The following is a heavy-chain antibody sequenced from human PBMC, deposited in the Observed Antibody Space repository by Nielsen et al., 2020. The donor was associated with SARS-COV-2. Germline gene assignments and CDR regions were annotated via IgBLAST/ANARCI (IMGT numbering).Heavy chain of an antibody. CDR3: AKDRPGPPAISMVRGASKTPKPDFDY. D-gene: IGHD3-10*01. CDR1: GFTFGRFA. V-gene: IGHV3-23*01. Sequence: GESLKISCGASGFTFGRFAMSWVRQAPGKGLEWVSTISGSGGTTYYADSVRGRFTISRDNSKNMVYLQMNSLRADDTAVYYCAKDRPGPPAISMVRGASKTPKPDFDYWGQGTLVTVSS. J-gene: IGHJ4*02. CDR2: ISGSGGTT.